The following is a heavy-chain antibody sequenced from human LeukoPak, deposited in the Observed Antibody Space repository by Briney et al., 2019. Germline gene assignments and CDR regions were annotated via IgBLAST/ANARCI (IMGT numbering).Heavy chain of an antibody. CDR2: IRFDESKA. Sequence: GGSLRLSCAASGFTFSSYGMHWVRQAPGKGLVWVAFIRFDESKAFYADSVKGRFTISRDNSRNTLFLQMNSLRVEDTAVYYCAKDLYGSGSYEIRLFDYWGQGTLVTVSS. D-gene: IGHD3-10*01. CDR1: GFTFSSYG. CDR3: AKDLYGSGSYEIRLFDY. J-gene: IGHJ4*02. V-gene: IGHV3-30*02.